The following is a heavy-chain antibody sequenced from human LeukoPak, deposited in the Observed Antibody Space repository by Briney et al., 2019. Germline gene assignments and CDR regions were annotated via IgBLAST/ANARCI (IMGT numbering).Heavy chain of an antibody. V-gene: IGHV4-59*01. D-gene: IGHD6-13*01. J-gene: IGHJ4*02. CDR2: IYYSGST. CDR1: GGSIRSYY. CDR3: ARGRSQAAGYDY. Sequence: SETLSLTCTVSGGSIRSYYWSWIRQPPGKGLEWIGYIYYSGSTNYNPSLKSRVTISVDTSKNQFSLKLSSVTAADTAVYYCARGRSQAAGYDYWGQGTLVTVSS.